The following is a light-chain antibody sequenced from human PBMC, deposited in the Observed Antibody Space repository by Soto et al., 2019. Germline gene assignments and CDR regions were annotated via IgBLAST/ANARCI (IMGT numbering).Light chain of an antibody. Sequence: QSVLTQPASVSGSPGQSITISCTGTSSDVGSYNLVSWYQQHPGKAPKGTIYEGSKRPSGVSNRFSGSKSGNTASLTISGLQAEDEADYYCCSYASSSTYVFGTGTKLTVL. V-gene: IGLV2-23*01. CDR2: EGS. CDR1: SSDVGSYNL. CDR3: CSYASSSTYV. J-gene: IGLJ1*01.